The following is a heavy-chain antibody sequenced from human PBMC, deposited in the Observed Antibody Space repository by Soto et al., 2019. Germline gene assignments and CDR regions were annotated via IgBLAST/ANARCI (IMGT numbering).Heavy chain of an antibody. CDR3: ATRDPGHY. J-gene: IGHJ4*02. CDR2: ISPDGGRT. Sequence: QVQLVQSGPEGRKPGPSVKSPSRHLDKPLTTYFMHWFRQPPGKGLEWMGIISPDGGRTSYAQKFQGRVTMTRDTSTSTVYMELSSLRSEDTAVYYCATRDPGHYWGQGTLVTVSS. V-gene: IGHV1-46*01. CDR1: DKPLTTYF.